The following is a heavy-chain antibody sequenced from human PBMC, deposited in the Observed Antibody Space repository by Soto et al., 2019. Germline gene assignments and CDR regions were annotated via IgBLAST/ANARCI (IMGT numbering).Heavy chain of an antibody. CDR2: IFSNDEK. CDR1: GFSLSNARMG. D-gene: IGHD3-9*01. CDR3: ARIRRHDILTGYYKNGFDY. J-gene: IGHJ4*02. Sequence: QVTLKESGPVLVKPTETLTLTCTVSGFSLSNARMGVSWIRQPPGKALEWLAHIFSNDEKSYSTSLKSRLTISKDTSKSQVVLTMTNMDPVDTATYYCARIRRHDILTGYYKNGFDYWGQGTLVTVSS. V-gene: IGHV2-26*01.